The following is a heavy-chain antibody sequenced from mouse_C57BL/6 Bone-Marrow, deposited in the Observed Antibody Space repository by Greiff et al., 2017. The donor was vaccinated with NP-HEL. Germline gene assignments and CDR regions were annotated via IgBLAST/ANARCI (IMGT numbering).Heavy chain of an antibody. D-gene: IGHD1-1*01. CDR1: GYTFTSYG. V-gene: IGHV1-81*01. Sequence: VQLVESGAELARPGASVKLSCKASGYTFTSYGISWVKQRTGQGLEWIGEIYPRSGNTYYNEKFKGKATLTADKSSSTAYMELRSLTSEDSAVYFCARLLRSSSMAWFAYWGQGTLVTVSA. J-gene: IGHJ3*01. CDR2: IYPRSGNT. CDR3: ARLLRSSSMAWFAY.